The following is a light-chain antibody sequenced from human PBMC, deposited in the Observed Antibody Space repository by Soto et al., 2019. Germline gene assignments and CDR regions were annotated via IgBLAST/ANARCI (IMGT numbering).Light chain of an antibody. J-gene: IGKJ1*01. CDR1: QSVSSN. V-gene: IGKV3-15*01. Sequence: EIVMTQSPATLSVSPGERATLSCRASQSVSSNLAWYQQKPGQAPSLLIYGASTRATGTPARFSGSGSGTEFTLTISSLQSEDFAVYYCQQYGSLSWTFGQGTKVDIK. CDR2: GAS. CDR3: QQYGSLSWT.